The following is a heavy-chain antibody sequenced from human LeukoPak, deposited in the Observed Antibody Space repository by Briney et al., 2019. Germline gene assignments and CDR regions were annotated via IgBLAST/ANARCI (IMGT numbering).Heavy chain of an antibody. CDR2: IYSGEST. D-gene: IGHD3-22*01. V-gene: IGHV3-66*02. Sequence: GGSLRLSCAASGFTIRSNYMRWVRQAPGKGLEWVSVIYSGESTYYAESVKGRFTIYRDNSKNTLYLQMNSLRPEDTAVYYCAREGYFYDTSGSVQHWGQGTLVTVSS. J-gene: IGHJ1*01. CDR1: GFTIRSNY. CDR3: AREGYFYDTSGSVQH.